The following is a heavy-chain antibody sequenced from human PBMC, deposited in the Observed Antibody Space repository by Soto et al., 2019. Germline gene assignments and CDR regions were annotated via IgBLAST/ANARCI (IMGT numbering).Heavy chain of an antibody. CDR3: ARDHYYGSESYYNY. J-gene: IGHJ4*02. CDR2: IKQDGSEK. Sequence: GGSLRLSCAASGFTFSTYWMSWVRQAPGKGLEWVANIKQDGSEKYYVDSVKGRFTISRDNARNSLYLQMNSLRAEDTAVYYCARDHYYGSESYYNYWGQGALVTVSS. CDR1: GFTFSTYW. D-gene: IGHD3-10*01. V-gene: IGHV3-7*01.